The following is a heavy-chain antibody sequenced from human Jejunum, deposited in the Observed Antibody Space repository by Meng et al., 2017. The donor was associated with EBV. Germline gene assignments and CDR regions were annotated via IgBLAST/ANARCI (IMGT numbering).Heavy chain of an antibody. Sequence: LPESGPGLGKPSETLSLTCTVSGGSISSSSYYWGWIRQPPGKGLEWIGTYYNSGSTYYNPSLKSRVTISVDTSKNQFSLKLISVTAADTAAYYCARQGPSGRTFDYWGQGTLVTVSS. CDR1: GGSISSSSYY. CDR3: ARQGPSGRTFDY. D-gene: IGHD1-26*01. CDR2: YYNSGST. J-gene: IGHJ4*02. V-gene: IGHV4-39*01.